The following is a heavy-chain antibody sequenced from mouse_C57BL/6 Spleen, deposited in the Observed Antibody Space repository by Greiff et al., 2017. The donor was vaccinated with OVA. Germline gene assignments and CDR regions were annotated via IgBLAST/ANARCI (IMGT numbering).Heavy chain of an antibody. CDR2: IDPSDSYT. J-gene: IGHJ2*01. D-gene: IGHD1-1*01. V-gene: IGHV1-50*01. CDR3: ARAPYYYGSSSYFDY. CDR1: GYTFTSYW. Sequence: QVQLQQPGAELVKPGASVKLSCKASGYTFTSYWMQWVKQRPGQGLEWIGKIDPSDSYTNYKQKFKGKATLTVDTASSTAYMQLSSLTSEDSAVYYCARAPYYYGSSSYFDYWGQGTTLTVSS.